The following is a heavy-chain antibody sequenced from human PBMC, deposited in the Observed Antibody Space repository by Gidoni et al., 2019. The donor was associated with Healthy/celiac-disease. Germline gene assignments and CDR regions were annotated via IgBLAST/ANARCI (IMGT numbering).Heavy chain of an antibody. V-gene: IGHV4-34*01. CDR3: ARGLHYSYYYGMDV. D-gene: IGHD5-18*01. CDR2: GST. J-gene: IGHJ6*02. Sequence: GSTNYNPSLKSRVTISVDTSKNQFSLKLSSVTAADTAVYYCARGLHYSYYYGMDVWGQGTTVTVSS.